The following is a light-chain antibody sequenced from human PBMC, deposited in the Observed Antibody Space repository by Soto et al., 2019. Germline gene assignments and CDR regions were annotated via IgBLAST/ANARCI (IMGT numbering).Light chain of an antibody. J-gene: IGLJ3*02. V-gene: IGLV2-14*01. CDR1: SSDVGGYNY. CDR3: SSYTSSSTLV. CDR2: EVS. Sequence: QSALTQPASVSGSPGQSITISCTGTSSDVGGYNYVSWYQQHPGKAPKFMIYEVSNRPSGVPDRFSGSTSGNTASLTISGLQAEDEASYYCSSYTSSSTLVFGGGTKLTVL.